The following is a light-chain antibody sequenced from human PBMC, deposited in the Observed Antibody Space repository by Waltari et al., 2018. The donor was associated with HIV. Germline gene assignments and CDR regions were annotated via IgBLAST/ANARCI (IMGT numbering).Light chain of an antibody. CDR2: GNS. CDR3: QSYDSSLSGWV. CDR1: SSNIVAGYD. V-gene: IGLV1-40*01. Sequence: QSVLTQPPSVSAAPGQRVTISCTASSSNIVAGYDVHRYQQLPGTAPKLLIYGNSNRPSGVPDRFSGSKSGTSASLAITGLQAEDEADYYCQSYDSSLSGWVFGGGTKLTVL. J-gene: IGLJ3*02.